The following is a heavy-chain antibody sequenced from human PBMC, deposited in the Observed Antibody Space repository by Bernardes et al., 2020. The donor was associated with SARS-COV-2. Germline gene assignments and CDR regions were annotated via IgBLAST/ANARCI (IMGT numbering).Heavy chain of an antibody. V-gene: IGHV3-7*01. CDR2: IKQDGREQ. J-gene: IGHJ6*02. CDR3: ARDGIAAAGQYYYYGMDV. D-gene: IGHD6-13*01. Sequence: GGSLRLSCAASGFTFSSYWMSWVRQAPGKGLEWVANIKQDGREQYYVDSVKGRFTISRDNAKNSLYLQMHSLRAEDTAVYYCARDGIAAAGQYYYYGMDVWGQGTTVTGSS. CDR1: GFTFSSYW.